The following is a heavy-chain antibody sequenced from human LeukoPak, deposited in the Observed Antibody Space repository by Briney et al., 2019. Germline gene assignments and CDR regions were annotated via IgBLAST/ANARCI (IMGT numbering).Heavy chain of an antibody. J-gene: IGHJ4*02. Sequence: ASVKVSCKASGYTFTSYGISWVRQATGQGLEWMGWISAYNGNTNYAQKLQGRVTMTTDTSTSTAYMELRSLRSDDTAVYYCARDRYYDSRLGPLYYFDYWGQGTLVTVSS. CDR1: GYTFTSYG. D-gene: IGHD3-22*01. V-gene: IGHV1-18*01. CDR3: ARDRYYDSRLGPLYYFDY. CDR2: ISAYNGNT.